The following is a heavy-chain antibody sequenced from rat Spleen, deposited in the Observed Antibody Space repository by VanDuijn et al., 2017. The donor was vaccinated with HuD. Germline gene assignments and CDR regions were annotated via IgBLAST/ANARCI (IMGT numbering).Heavy chain of an antibody. Sequence: QVQLKESGPGLVQPSQTLSLTCTVSGFSLISYSVNWVRQPPGKGLEWMGGIWGDGSTNYNSPLKSRLSISRDTSKSQVFLEMNSLQTEDTAIYFCVRERVPGFAFYFDYWCQGVMVTVSS. V-gene: IGHV2-15*01. CDR1: GFSLISYS. D-gene: IGHD1-4*01. CDR2: IWGDGST. J-gene: IGHJ2*01. CDR3: VRERVPGFAFYFDY.